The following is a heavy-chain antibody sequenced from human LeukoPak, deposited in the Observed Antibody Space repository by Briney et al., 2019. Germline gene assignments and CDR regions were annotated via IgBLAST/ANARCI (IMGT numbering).Heavy chain of an antibody. J-gene: IGHJ3*01. CDR3: ARRVSSSGFDAFDV. CDR2: NYPGDSDT. CDR1: GYSLTSYW. V-gene: IGHV5-51*01. D-gene: IGHD5-12*01. Sequence: KGGESLKISCKGSGYSLTSYWIGWVRQMPGKGLEWMGINYPGDSDTTYSPSFQGQVTMSADKSISTAYLQWSSLKASDTAMYYCARRVSSSGFDAFDVWGQGTMVTVSS.